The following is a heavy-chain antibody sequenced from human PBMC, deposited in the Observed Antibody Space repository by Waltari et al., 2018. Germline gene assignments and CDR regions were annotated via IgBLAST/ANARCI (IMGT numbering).Heavy chain of an antibody. CDR1: GYSFTSYW. CDR2: IYPGDSDT. D-gene: IGHD2-15*01. V-gene: IGHV5-51*03. J-gene: IGHJ2*01. CDR3: ARDVGYCSGGSCYSNWYFDL. Sequence: EVQLVQSGAEVTKPGESLKISCKGSGYSFTSYWIGWVRQMPGKGLGWMGIIYPGDSDTRYSPSFQGQVTISADKSISTAYLQWSSLKASDTAVYYCARDVGYCSGGSCYSNWYFDLWGRGTLVTVSS.